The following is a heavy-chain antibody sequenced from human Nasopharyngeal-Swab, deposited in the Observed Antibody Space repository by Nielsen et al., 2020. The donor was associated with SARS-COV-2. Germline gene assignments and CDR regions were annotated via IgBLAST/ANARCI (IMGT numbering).Heavy chain of an antibody. CDR3: ARDYGGSSRYWVFDY. V-gene: IGHV4-59*01. Sequence: GSLRLSCTVSGGSISSYYWSWIRQPPGKGLEWIGYIYYSGSTNYNPSLKSRVTISVDTSKNQFSLKLSSVTAADTAVYYCARDYGGSSRYWVFDYWGQGTLVTVSS. CDR1: GGSISSYY. D-gene: IGHD6-13*01. CDR2: IYYSGST. J-gene: IGHJ4*02.